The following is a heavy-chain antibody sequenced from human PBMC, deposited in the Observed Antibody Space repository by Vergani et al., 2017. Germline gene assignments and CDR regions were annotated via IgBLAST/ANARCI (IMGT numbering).Heavy chain of an antibody. D-gene: IGHD5-18*01. CDR2: IYYSGST. CDR3: ARGGSGYSYGHFDY. Sequence: QVQLQESGPGLVKPSETLSLTCTVSGGSISRYYWSWIRQPPGKGLEWIGYIYYSGSTNYNPSLKSRVTISVDTSKNQFSLKLSSVTAADTAVYYCARGGSGYSYGHFDYWGQGTLVTVSS. CDR1: GGSISRYY. V-gene: IGHV4-59*01. J-gene: IGHJ4*02.